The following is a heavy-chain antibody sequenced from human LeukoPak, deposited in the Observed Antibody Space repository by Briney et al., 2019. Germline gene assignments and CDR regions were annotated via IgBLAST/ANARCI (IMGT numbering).Heavy chain of an antibody. V-gene: IGHV3-66*01. J-gene: IGHJ6*04. Sequence: GGSLRLSCAASGFPFSSYWMAWVRQAPGKGLEWVSLIYSDGTTYYADSVKGRFTVSRDTSKNTLYLQMNSLRAEDTAVYYFARGGGLPHYWGKGTTLPVPS. CDR3: ARGGGLPHY. CDR2: IYSDGTT. CDR1: GFPFSSYW. D-gene: IGHD1-26*01.